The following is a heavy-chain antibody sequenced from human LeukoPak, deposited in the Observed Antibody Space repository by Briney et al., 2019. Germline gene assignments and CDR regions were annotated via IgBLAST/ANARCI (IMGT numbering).Heavy chain of an antibody. CDR2: IIPIFGIA. Sequence: SVKVSCKASGGTFSSYAISWVRQAPGQGLEWMGRIIPIFGIANYAQKFQGRVTITADKSTSTAYMELNSLRSDDTAVYYCARGRQRAVTGTDLDYWGQGTLVTVSS. D-gene: IGHD6-19*01. CDR3: ARGRQRAVTGTDLDY. CDR1: GGTFSSYA. J-gene: IGHJ4*02. V-gene: IGHV1-69*04.